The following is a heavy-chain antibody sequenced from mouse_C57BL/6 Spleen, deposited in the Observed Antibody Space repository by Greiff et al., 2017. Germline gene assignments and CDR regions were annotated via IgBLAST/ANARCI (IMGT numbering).Heavy chain of an antibody. D-gene: IGHD1-1*01. Sequence: VKLVESGPGLVAPSQSLSITCTVSGFSLTSYGVDWVRQSPGKGLEWLGVIWGVGSTNYNSALNSRLSISKDNSKSQVFLKMNSLQTDDTAMYYCASRYGRDYAMDYWGQGTSVTVSS. V-gene: IGHV2-6*01. CDR3: ASRYGRDYAMDY. J-gene: IGHJ4*01. CDR1: GFSLTSYG. CDR2: IWGVGST.